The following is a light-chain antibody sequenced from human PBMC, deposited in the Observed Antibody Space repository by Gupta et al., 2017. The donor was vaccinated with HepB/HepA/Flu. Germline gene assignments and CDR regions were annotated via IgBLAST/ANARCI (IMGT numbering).Light chain of an antibody. CDR2: DAS. CDR3: HQDENLPPFT. J-gene: IGKJ3*01. Sequence: DIQMTQSPSSLSASVGDRVTITYQASQDISNYLNWYQQKPGKAPKLLIYDASNWETGVPSGFRGSGYGKHFHFTISSRQQEDFASYYSHQDENLPPFTVGHGTKVDIK. V-gene: IGKV1-33*01. CDR1: QDISNY.